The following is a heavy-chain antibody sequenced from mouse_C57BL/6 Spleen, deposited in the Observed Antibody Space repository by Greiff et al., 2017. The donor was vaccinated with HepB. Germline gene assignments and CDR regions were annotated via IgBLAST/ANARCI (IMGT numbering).Heavy chain of an antibody. Sequence: VKLVESGPELVKPGASVKLSCKASGYTFTSYDINWVKQRPGQGLEWIGWIYPRDGSTKYNEKFKGKATLTVDTSSSTAYMELHSLTSEDSAVYFCARFYGSSYDWFAYWGQGTLVTVSA. J-gene: IGHJ3*01. D-gene: IGHD1-1*01. CDR1: GYTFTSYD. CDR2: IYPRDGST. V-gene: IGHV1-85*01. CDR3: ARFYGSSYDWFAY.